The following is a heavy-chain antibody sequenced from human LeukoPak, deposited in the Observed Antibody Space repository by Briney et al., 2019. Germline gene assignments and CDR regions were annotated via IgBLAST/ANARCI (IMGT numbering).Heavy chain of an antibody. CDR3: AKDLADGRVKYYFDY. V-gene: IGHV3-23*01. CDR1: GFTFSSYA. CDR2: ISGSGGST. J-gene: IGHJ4*02. Sequence: GGSLRLSCAASGFTFSSYAMSWVRQAPGKGLEWVSAISGSGGSTYYADSVKGRFTISRDNSKNTLYLQMNSLRAEDTAVYYCAKDLADGRVKYYFDYWGQGTLVTVSS.